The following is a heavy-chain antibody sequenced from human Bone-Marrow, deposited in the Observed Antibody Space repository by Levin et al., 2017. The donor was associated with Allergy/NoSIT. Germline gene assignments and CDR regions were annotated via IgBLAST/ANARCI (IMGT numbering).Heavy chain of an antibody. J-gene: IGHJ5*02. Sequence: GSLRLSCAVYGGSFSGYYWSWIRQPPGKGLEWIGEINHSGSTNYNPSLKSRVTISVDTSKNQFSLKLSSVTAADTAVYYCARDLGGYYCSGGSCYGVKGFDPWGQGTLVTVSS. D-gene: IGHD2-15*01. CDR2: INHSGST. CDR1: GGSFSGYY. V-gene: IGHV4-34*01. CDR3: ARDLGGYYCSGGSCYGVKGFDP.